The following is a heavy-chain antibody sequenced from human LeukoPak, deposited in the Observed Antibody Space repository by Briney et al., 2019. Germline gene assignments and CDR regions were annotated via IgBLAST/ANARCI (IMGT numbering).Heavy chain of an antibody. V-gene: IGHV3-7*05. J-gene: IGHJ3*02. D-gene: IGHD2-15*01. CDR2: IKQDGSEK. CDR3: ASHQKWQLPSGFDI. CDR1: GFTFSSYW. Sequence: GGSLRLSCAASGFTFSSYWMSWVRQAPGKGLEWVANIKQDGSEKYYVDSVKGRFTISRDNAKNSLYLQMNSLRAEDTAVYHCASHQKWQLPSGFDIWGQGTMVTVSS.